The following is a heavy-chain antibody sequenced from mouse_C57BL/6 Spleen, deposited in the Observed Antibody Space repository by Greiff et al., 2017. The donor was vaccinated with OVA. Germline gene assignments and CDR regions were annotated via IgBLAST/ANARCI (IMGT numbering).Heavy chain of an antibody. CDR1: GFSLTSYG. CDR3: ARRGLGYFDY. CDR2: IWSGGST. Sequence: QVQLQQSGPGLVQPSQSLSITCTVSGFSLTSYGVHWVRQSPGTGLEWLGVIWSGGSTDYNAAFISRLSISKDNSKSQVFFKMNSLQADDTAIYYCARRGLGYFDYWGQGTTLTVSS. D-gene: IGHD4-1*01. V-gene: IGHV2-2*01. J-gene: IGHJ2*01.